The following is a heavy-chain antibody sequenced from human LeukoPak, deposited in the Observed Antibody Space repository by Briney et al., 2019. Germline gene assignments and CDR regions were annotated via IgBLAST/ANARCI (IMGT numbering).Heavy chain of an antibody. J-gene: IGHJ4*02. D-gene: IGHD6-19*01. CDR1: GYTFTSYD. Sequence: ASVKVSCKASGYTFTSYDINWVRQDTGQGLEWMGWMDPNSGNTGYAQKFQGRVTITRNTSISTAYMELSSLRSEDTAVYYCARASLGGWTHNWGQGTLVTVSS. V-gene: IGHV1-8*03. CDR3: ARASLGGWTHN. CDR2: MDPNSGNT.